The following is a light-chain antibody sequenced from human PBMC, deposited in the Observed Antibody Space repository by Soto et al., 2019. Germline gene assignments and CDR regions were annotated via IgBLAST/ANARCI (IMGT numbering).Light chain of an antibody. CDR2: AAS. CDR1: KNIVNY. CDR3: QQSYTVPLT. V-gene: IGKV1-39*01. J-gene: IGKJ4*01. Sequence: DIQLTQSPSSLAPSLGYRVTITCQASKNIVNYLNWYQRKPGKAPKLLIYAASSLQSGVPSRFSGRGSGKDFTLTISSLQPEDFANFYCQQSYTVPLTFGGGTTGDIK.